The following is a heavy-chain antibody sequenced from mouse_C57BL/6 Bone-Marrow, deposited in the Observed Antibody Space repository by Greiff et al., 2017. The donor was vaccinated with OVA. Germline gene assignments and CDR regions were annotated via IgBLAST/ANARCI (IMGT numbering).Heavy chain of an antibody. D-gene: IGHD1-1*01. Sequence: VQLQQPGAELVKPGASVKMSCKASGYTFTSYWITWVKQRPGQGLAWIGDIYPGSGSTNYNEKFKSKATLTVDTSSSTAYMQLSSLTSVDSAVYYCARYYGSSYPFYFDYWGQGTTLTVSS. CDR3: ARYYGSSYPFYFDY. CDR2: IYPGSGST. J-gene: IGHJ2*01. V-gene: IGHV1-55*01. CDR1: GYTFTSYW.